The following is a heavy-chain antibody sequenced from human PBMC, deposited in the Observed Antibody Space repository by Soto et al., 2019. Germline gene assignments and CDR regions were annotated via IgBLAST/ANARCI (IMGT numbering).Heavy chain of an antibody. CDR1: GFTFSSYA. CDR2: ISGSGGST. CDR3: AKDRESGYSYGFLRY. V-gene: IGHV3-23*01. J-gene: IGHJ4*02. Sequence: SGGSLRLSCAASGFTFSSYAMSWVRQAPGKGLEWVSAISGSGGSTYYADSVKGRFTISRDNSKNTLYLQMNSLRAEDTAVYYCAKDRESGYSYGFLRYWGQGPLVTVSS. D-gene: IGHD5-18*01.